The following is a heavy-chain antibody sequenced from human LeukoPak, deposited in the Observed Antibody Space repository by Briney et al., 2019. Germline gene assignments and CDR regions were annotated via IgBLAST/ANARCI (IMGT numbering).Heavy chain of an antibody. Sequence: PSETLSLTCTVSGGSISSYYWSWIRQPAGKGLEWIGRIYTSGSTNYNPSLKSRVTISVDTSKNQFSLKLSSVTAADTAVYYCARAPRPGGYYYYMDVWGKGTTVTISS. CDR2: IYTSGST. J-gene: IGHJ6*03. CDR3: ARAPRPGGYYYYMDV. CDR1: GGSISSYY. V-gene: IGHV4-4*07. D-gene: IGHD3-16*01.